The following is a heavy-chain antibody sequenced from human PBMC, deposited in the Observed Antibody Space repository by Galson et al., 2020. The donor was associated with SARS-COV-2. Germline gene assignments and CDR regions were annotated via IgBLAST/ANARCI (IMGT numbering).Heavy chain of an antibody. Sequence: ASETLSLTCNVSGGSINTGGYYWNWIRQHPGKGLEWIGYIFYSGSTYYNPSLKSRLTISVDTSKNHFSLKLNSVTAADTAVYYCAREVVTMGRGVTARYHYGLDVSGQGTTVTVSS. V-gene: IGHV4-31*03. CDR3: AREVVTMGRGVTARYHYGLDV. D-gene: IGHD3-10*01. CDR2: IFYSGST. J-gene: IGHJ6*02. CDR1: GGSINTGGYY.